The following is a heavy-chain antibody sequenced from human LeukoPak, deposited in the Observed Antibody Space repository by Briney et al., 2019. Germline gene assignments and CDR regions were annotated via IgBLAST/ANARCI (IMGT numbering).Heavy chain of an antibody. CDR2: IYYSGST. CDR3: ARGYVVDV. Sequence: SETLSLTCTVSGGSISSHYWSWIRQPPGKGLEWIGDIYYSGSTNYNPSLKSRVTISVDTSKNQFSLKLSSVTAADTAVYYCARGYVVDVWGKGTTVTVSS. CDR1: GGSISSHY. D-gene: IGHD3-16*01. V-gene: IGHV4-59*11. J-gene: IGHJ6*04.